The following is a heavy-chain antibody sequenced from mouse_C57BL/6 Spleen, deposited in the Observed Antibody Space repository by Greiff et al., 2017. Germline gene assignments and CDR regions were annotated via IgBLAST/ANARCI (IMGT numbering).Heavy chain of an antibody. V-gene: IGHV5-17*01. J-gene: IGHJ4*01. CDR1: GFTFSDYG. D-gene: IGHD1-1*01. CDR2: ISSGSSTI. CDR3: AEGGYYCSSGDYAMDY. Sequence: EVQRVESGGGLVKPGGSLKLSCAASGFTFSDYGMHWVRQAPEKGLEWVAYISSGSSTIYYADTVKGRFTISRDNAKNTLFLQMTSLRSEDTAMFYCAEGGYYCSSGDYAMDYWGQGTSVTVSS.